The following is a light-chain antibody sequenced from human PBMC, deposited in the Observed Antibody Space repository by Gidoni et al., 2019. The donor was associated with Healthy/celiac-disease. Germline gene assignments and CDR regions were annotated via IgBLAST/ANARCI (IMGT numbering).Light chain of an antibody. CDR3: QQSYSTLVWT. CDR1: QSISSY. V-gene: IGKV1-39*01. J-gene: IGKJ1*01. Sequence: DIQMTQSPSSLSASVGDRVTITCRASQSISSYLNWYQQKPGTAPNLLIYAASSLHSGVPSRFSGSGSGTDFTLTISSLQPEDFATYYCQQSYSTLVWTFGQGTKVEMK. CDR2: AAS.